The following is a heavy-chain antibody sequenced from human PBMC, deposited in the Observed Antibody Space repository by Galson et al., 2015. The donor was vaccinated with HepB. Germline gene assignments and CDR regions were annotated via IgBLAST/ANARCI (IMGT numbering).Heavy chain of an antibody. Sequence: ETLSLTCTVSGGSIISNNRFWGWFRQSPGKGLEWIGTIYHSGSTYYNPSLESRVTISVDTSKNQFSLKLNSVTAADTAVYYCARSVLASITFIIGGGAFDIWGQGTVVPVSS. CDR3: ARSVLASITFIIGGGAFDI. CDR2: IYHSGST. CDR1: GGSIISNNRF. V-gene: IGHV4-39*01. J-gene: IGHJ3*02. D-gene: IGHD2/OR15-2a*01.